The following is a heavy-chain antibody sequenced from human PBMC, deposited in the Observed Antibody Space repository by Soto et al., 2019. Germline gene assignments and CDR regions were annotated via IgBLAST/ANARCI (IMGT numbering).Heavy chain of an antibody. CDR3: AREYYYDSSGYSLFDY. CDR2: IYYSGST. J-gene: IGHJ4*02. D-gene: IGHD3-22*01. CDR1: GGSIVSGGYY. Sequence: NPSETLSLTCTVSGGSIVSGGYYFIGIRQHPWNGLEWIGYIYYSGSTYYNPSLKSRVTISVDTSKNQFSLKLSSVTAADTAVYYCAREYYYDSSGYSLFDYWGQGTLVTVSS. V-gene: IGHV4-31*03.